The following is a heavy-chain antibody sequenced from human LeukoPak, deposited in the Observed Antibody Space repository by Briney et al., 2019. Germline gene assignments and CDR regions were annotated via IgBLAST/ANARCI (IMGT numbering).Heavy chain of an antibody. V-gene: IGHV1-24*01. CDR3: TARSGDFWSGFVN. D-gene: IGHD3-3*01. Sequence: AAVKVSFNGSGNGLSEFSIQRMRLAPGKGLECMGGFDPEEAKMVYAQNFQGRVTMTEDTSTQTAYMELSGLTYDDTAVYYCTARSGDFWSGFVNWGQGSLVTVSS. J-gene: IGHJ4*02. CDR1: GNGLSEFS. CDR2: FDPEEAKM.